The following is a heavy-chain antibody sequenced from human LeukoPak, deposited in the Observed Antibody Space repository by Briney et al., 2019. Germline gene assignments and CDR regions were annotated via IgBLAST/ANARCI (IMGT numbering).Heavy chain of an antibody. V-gene: IGHV4-30-2*01. CDR2: IYHSGST. D-gene: IGHD3-16*01. Sequence: SETLSLTCTVSGGSISSGGYYWSWIRQPPGKGLEWIGYIYHSGSTYYNPSLKSRVTISVDRSKNQFSLKLSSVTAADTAVYYCARDLPGGPWGQGTLVTVSS. CDR3: ARDLPGGP. J-gene: IGHJ4*02. CDR1: GGSISSGGYY.